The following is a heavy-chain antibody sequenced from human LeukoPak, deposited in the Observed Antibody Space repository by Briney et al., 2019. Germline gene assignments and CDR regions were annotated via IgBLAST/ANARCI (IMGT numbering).Heavy chain of an antibody. CDR1: GGSISSGDSY. D-gene: IGHD3-3*01. Sequence: MTSETLSLTCTVSGGSISSGDSYWSWIRQPPVKGLEWIGYIYQTGSTDYNPSLKSRVTISVDTSKNQFSLKLSSVTAADTAVYYCARSVNYDFWSGYLPHFDYWGQGTLVTVSS. CDR3: ARSVNYDFWSGYLPHFDY. J-gene: IGHJ4*02. CDR2: IYQTGST. V-gene: IGHV4-30-2*01.